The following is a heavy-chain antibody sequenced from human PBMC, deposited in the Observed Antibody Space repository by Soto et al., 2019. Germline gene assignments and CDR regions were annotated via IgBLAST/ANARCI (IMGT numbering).Heavy chain of an antibody. J-gene: IGHJ6*02. CDR2: VIPIFGIP. Sequence: QVQLVQSGAEVKKPGSSVKVSCKASGGTISRYSITWVRQAPGHGLEWIGRVIPIFGIPTYAQKFQGRVTITADESTSTAYMELSSLRSDDTAVYYCAREDRDRETGLVPAAIDGMDFWGQGTTVTVSS. V-gene: IGHV1-69*08. CDR1: GGTISRYS. D-gene: IGHD2-2*01. CDR3: AREDRDRETGLVPAAIDGMDF.